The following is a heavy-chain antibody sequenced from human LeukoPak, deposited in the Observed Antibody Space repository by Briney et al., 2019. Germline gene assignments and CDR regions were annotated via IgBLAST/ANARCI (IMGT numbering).Heavy chain of an antibody. CDR1: GFTFSSYA. D-gene: IGHD1-1*01. CDR3: ARGHSNYFFDY. CDR2: ISGSAYST. J-gene: IGHJ4*02. Sequence: GGSLRLSCAGSGFTFSSYAMTWVRQLPGKGLEWVSGISGSAYSTYYADSVKGRFTISRDNSKNTLFLQMNSLSAEDTAIYYCARGHSNYFFDYWGQGTLVTVSS. V-gene: IGHV3-23*01.